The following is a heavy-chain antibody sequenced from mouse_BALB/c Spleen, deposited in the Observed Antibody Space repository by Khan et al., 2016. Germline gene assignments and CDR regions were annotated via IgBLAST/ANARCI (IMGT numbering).Heavy chain of an antibody. CDR1: GYTFTSYW. CDR3: TRGESTMIRGFAY. CDR2: IFPSDSYT. J-gene: IGHJ3*01. V-gene: IGHV1-69*02. D-gene: IGHD2-4*01. Sequence: QVQLQQPGAELVRPGASVKLSCKASGYTFTSYWTNWMKQRPGQGLEWIGNIFPSDSYTNYNQKFKDKATLTVDKSSSTAYMQLSSPTSEDSAIYYCTRGESTMIRGFAYWGQGTLVTVSA.